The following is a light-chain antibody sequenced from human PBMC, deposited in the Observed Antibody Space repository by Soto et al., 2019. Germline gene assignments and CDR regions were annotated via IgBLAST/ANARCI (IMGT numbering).Light chain of an antibody. J-gene: IGKJ5*01. CDR1: QDITNY. CDR3: QQYDNVPFT. Sequence: DIQMTQSPSSQSASVGDRVTIICQASQDITNYLNWYQQKPGKAPKLLIYDASNLETGVPSRFSGSGSGTHFSFTISSLQAEDIATYYCQQYDNVPFTFGQGTRLEMK. V-gene: IGKV1-33*01. CDR2: DAS.